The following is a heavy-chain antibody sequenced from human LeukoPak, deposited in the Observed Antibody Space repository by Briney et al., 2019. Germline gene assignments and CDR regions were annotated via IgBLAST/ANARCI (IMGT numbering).Heavy chain of an antibody. D-gene: IGHD6-19*01. J-gene: IGHJ4*02. CDR3: ARESETSGWYDY. Sequence: GGSLRLSCAAPGFIFDNYAIHWFRQAPGKGLGWVSLISGDGGSTFYADSVRGRFTISRDNTRKSLSLQMSSLRSEDTALYYCARESETSGWYDYWGQGTLVTVSS. CDR1: GFIFDNYA. CDR2: ISGDGGST. V-gene: IGHV3-43*02.